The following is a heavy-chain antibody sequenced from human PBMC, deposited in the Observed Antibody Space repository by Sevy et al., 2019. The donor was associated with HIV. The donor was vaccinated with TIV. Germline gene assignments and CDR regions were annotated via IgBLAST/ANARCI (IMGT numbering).Heavy chain of an antibody. CDR3: AGENAWGRGYS. D-gene: IGHD1-26*01. CDR2: IYYNGHI. Sequence: SETLSLTCTVSGGSITSLYWNWIRQPPGKGLEWIANIYYNGHINYNPSLKSRVTLSLDTSKNQFSLRLSSVTAADTAMYYCAGENAWGRGYSWGPEPWSPSSQ. V-gene: IGHV4-59*08. J-gene: IGHJ5*01. CDR1: GGSITSLY.